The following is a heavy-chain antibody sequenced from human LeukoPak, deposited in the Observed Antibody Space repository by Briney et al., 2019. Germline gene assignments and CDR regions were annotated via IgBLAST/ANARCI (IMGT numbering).Heavy chain of an antibody. J-gene: IGHJ4*02. CDR3: AKGYSSGWSGFSAFDY. V-gene: IGHV3-23*01. D-gene: IGHD6-19*01. CDR1: GFTFSSYA. CDR2: ISGSGGST. Sequence: GGSLRLSCVASGFTFSSYAMSWVRQAPGKGLEWVSAISGSGGSTYYADSVKGRFTLSRDNSKNTLYLQMNSLRAEDTAVCYCAKGYSSGWSGFSAFDYWGQGTLVTVSS.